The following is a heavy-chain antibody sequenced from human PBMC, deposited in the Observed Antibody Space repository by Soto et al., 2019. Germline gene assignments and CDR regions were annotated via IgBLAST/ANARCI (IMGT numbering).Heavy chain of an antibody. D-gene: IGHD2-8*01. Sequence: SDTLSLTSTVSGTFISSYYQSWIRQPPGKGLEWIANIHYSGTTNYNPSLASRVTLSVGTSKNQFSLKMTSVTAADRSMYFCARYNSYAIVYWGRGTLAHVSS. V-gene: IGHV4-59*01. CDR3: ARYNSYAIVY. CDR1: GTFISSYY. CDR2: IHYSGTT. J-gene: IGHJ4*02.